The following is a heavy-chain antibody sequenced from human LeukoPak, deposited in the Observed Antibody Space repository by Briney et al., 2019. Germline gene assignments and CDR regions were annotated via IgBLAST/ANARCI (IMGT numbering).Heavy chain of an antibody. J-gene: IGHJ3*01. Sequence: GGSLRLSCAASGFTFTNYAMTWVRQAPGKGLEWVSVIGASGADTYYSDSVKGRFTVSRDNSQDTLFLHMSSLRAEDTAVYFCARRPRDTSGYYLGAFHDWGQGTTVTVSS. D-gene: IGHD3-22*01. V-gene: IGHV3-23*01. CDR3: ARRPRDTSGYYLGAFHD. CDR1: GFTFTNYA. CDR2: IGASGADT.